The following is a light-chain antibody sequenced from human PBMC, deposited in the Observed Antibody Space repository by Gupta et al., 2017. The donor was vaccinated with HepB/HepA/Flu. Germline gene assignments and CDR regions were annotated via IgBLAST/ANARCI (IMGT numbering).Light chain of an antibody. CDR2: GKN. Sequence: SSELTQDPAVSVALGQTVRIPCQGDSLRSYYASWYQQKPGQAPVLVIYGKNNRPSGIPDLFSGSSSGNTASLTITGAQAEDEADYYCNSRDSSGNHLVFGGGTKLTVL. V-gene: IGLV3-19*01. J-gene: IGLJ2*01. CDR1: SLRSYY. CDR3: NSRDSSGNHLV.